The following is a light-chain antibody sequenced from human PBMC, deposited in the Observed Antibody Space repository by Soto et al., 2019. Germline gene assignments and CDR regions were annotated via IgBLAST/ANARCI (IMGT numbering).Light chain of an antibody. Sequence: EIVFTQSPATLSFSPGERATLSCRASQSVRRYLAWYQQKPGQAPRLLIYDASTRATGIPARFSGSGSETDFTLTITSLEPEDFAVYYCQQRNNWPPITFGQGTRLEIK. CDR1: QSVRRY. V-gene: IGKV3-11*01. CDR2: DAS. J-gene: IGKJ5*01. CDR3: QQRNNWPPIT.